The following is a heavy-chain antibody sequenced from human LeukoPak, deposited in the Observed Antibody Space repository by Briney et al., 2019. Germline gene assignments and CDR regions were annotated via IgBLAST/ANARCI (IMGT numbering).Heavy chain of an antibody. Sequence: GGSLRLSCAASGFTFSSYWMHWVRQAPGKGLVWVSRINSDGSSTSYADSVKGRFTISRDNAKNTLYLQMNSLRAEDTAVYYCAKIRSSTPGDYWGQGTLVTVSS. CDR2: INSDGSST. CDR1: GFTFSSYW. J-gene: IGHJ4*02. D-gene: IGHD6-13*01. V-gene: IGHV3-74*01. CDR3: AKIRSSTPGDY.